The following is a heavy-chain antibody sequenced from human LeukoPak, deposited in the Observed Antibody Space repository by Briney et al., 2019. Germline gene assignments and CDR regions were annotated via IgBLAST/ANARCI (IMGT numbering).Heavy chain of an antibody. Sequence: GGSLRLSCEAPGFTFSSYAMHWFRQAPAKGRGWVAFIRYDGSNKYYADSVKGRFTISRDNSKNTLYLQMNSLRAEDTAVYYCAKLYSSSSLDYWGQGTLVTVSS. CDR1: GFTFSSYA. CDR2: IRYDGSNK. CDR3: AKLYSSSSLDY. D-gene: IGHD6-13*01. V-gene: IGHV3-30*02. J-gene: IGHJ4*02.